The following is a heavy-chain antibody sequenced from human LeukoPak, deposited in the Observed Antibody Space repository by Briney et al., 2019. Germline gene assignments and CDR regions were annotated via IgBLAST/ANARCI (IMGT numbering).Heavy chain of an antibody. CDR2: IYYSGST. CDR1: AGSISSYY. J-gene: IGHJ6*03. D-gene: IGHD2/OR15-2a*01. Sequence: SETLSLTSTVAAGSISSYYWSWIRQPPGKGLEWVGYIYYSGSTNYNPSLKSRVTISVDTSKNQFSLKLSSVTAADTAVYYCARLLWYYYYMDVWGKGTTVTISS. CDR3: ARLLWYYYYMDV. V-gene: IGHV4-59*12.